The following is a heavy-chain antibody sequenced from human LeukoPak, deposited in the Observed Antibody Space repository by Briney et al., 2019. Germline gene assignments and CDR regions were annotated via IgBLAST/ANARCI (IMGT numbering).Heavy chain of an antibody. CDR2: ISSSSSTI. CDR3: ARAIRGDYGP. J-gene: IGHJ5*02. V-gene: IGHV3-48*02. D-gene: IGHD4-17*01. Sequence: PGRSLRLSCQASGFTFTFCGFHWVRQAPGKGLEWVSYISSSSSTIYYADSVKGRFTISRDNAKNSLYLQMNSLRDEDTAVYYCARAIRGDYGPWGQGTLVTVSS. CDR1: GFTFTFCG.